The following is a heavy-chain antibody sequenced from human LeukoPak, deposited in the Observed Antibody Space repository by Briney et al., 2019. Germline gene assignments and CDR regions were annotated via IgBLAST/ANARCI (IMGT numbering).Heavy chain of an antibody. D-gene: IGHD3-9*01. J-gene: IGHJ6*02. CDR1: GFTFSSYS. CDR2: ISSSSTI. CDR3: ARVYYDILTGYLGENYYGMDV. Sequence: GGSLRLSCAASGFTFSSYSMNWVRQAPGKGLEWVSYISSSSTIYYADSVKGRFTISRDNAKNSLYLQMNSLRAEDTAVYYCARVYYDILTGYLGENYYGMDVWGQGTTVTVSS. V-gene: IGHV3-48*01.